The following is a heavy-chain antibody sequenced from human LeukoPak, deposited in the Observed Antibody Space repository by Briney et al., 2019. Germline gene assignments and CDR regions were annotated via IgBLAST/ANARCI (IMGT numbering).Heavy chain of an antibody. CDR3: ARDPRAPGLRFLEWLSPNWFDP. CDR1: GYTFTGYY. D-gene: IGHD3-3*01. J-gene: IGHJ5*02. CDR2: INHNSGGT. Sequence: ASVKVSCKASGYTFTGYYMHWVRQAPGQRLEWMGRINHNSGGTNYAQKFQGRVTMTRDTSISTAYMELSRLRSDDTAVYYCARDPRAPGLRFLEWLSPNWFDPWGQGTLVTVSS. V-gene: IGHV1-2*06.